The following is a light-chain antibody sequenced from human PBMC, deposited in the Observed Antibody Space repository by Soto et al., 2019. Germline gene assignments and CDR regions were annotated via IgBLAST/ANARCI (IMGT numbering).Light chain of an antibody. V-gene: IGKV1-5*01. CDR2: EAS. J-gene: IGKJ2*01. CDR1: ENISRW. Sequence: DIQMTQSPSTLSASVGDRVTITCRASENISRWLAWYQQKPGKAPKVLIYEASSLSSGVPSRFGGSGSGTAFTLTISGVQPDDFATYYCQQYNSYSPYTFGQGTKVDIK. CDR3: QQYNSYSPYT.